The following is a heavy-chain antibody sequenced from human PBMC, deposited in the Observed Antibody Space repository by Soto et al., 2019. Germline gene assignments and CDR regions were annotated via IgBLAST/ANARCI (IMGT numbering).Heavy chain of an antibody. V-gene: IGHV3-66*01. CDR3: ARERDGVLDY. J-gene: IGHJ4*02. CDR1: GITVSGNS. CDR2: IYSDGTT. D-gene: IGHD3-16*01. Sequence: EVPLVESGGGLVQPGESLRLSCAASGITVSGNSMNWVRQAPGKGLEGVSVIYSDGTTYYADSVKGRFTISRDSSRNTYFLQINSLRGEDTAVYYCARERDGVLDYWGQGTLVTVSS.